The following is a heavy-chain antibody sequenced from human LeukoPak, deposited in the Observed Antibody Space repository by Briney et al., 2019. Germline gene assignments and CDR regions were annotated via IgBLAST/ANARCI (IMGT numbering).Heavy chain of an antibody. D-gene: IGHD7-27*01. CDR1: GFTLSSYW. V-gene: IGHV3-74*01. CDR2: ISSDGSSI. Sequence: PGGSLRLSCAASGFTLSSYWMHWVRQAPGKGLVWVSRISSDGSSIYYADSVKGRFTISRDNAKNTLYLQMNSLRAEDTAVYYCVRGGNWVNNWFDPWGQGTLVTVSS. CDR3: VRGGNWVNNWFDP. J-gene: IGHJ5*02.